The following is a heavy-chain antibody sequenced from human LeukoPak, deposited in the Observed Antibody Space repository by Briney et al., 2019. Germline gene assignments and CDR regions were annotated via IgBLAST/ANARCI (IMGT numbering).Heavy chain of an antibody. CDR2: VSGRDTST. Sequence: GASLRLSCAASGFTFSNYAMSWVRQAPGKGLEWVSGVSGRDTSTYYTDSVKGRFTISRDNSKNTLYLQMNSLSAEDTAIYYCAKWGDYDVLTGYYDSDYWGQGTLVTVSS. D-gene: IGHD3-9*01. CDR3: AKWGDYDVLTGYYDSDY. CDR1: GFTFSNYA. J-gene: IGHJ4*02. V-gene: IGHV3-23*01.